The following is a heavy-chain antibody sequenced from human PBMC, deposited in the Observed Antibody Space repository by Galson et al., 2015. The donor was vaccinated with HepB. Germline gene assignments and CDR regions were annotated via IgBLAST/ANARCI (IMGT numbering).Heavy chain of an antibody. CDR2: ISSSSLYV. J-gene: IGHJ6*02. CDR3: ARVYGSGSYGYGMDV. Sequence: SLRLSCASSGFTLSTYSMNWVRQAPGKGLEWVSSISSSSLYVYHADSVRGRFTVSRDNAKNSHYLQMNSLSAEDTAVYYCARVYGSGSYGYGMDVWGQGTTVTVS. D-gene: IGHD3-10*01. V-gene: IGHV3-21*01. CDR1: GFTLSTYS.